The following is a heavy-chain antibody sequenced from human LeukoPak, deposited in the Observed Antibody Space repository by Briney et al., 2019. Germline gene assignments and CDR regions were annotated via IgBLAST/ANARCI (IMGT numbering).Heavy chain of an antibody. D-gene: IGHD1-26*01. CDR3: ARDPYSGTYGNTYYYYMDV. V-gene: IGHV1-2*02. CDR2: INPNNGGT. CDR1: GYTFTGYY. Sequence: GASVKVSCKASGYTFTGYYMHWVRQAPGQGLEWMGWINPNNGGTNYAQKFQGRVTMTRDTSISTAYMELSRLRSDDTAVYYCARDPYSGTYGNTYYYYMDVWGKGTTVTISS. J-gene: IGHJ6*03.